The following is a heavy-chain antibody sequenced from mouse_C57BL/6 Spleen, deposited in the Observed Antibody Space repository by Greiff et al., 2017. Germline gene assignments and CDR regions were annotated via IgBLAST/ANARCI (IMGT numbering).Heavy chain of an antibody. Sequence: QVQLQQPGAELVMPGASVKLSCKASGYTFTSYWMHWVKQRPGQGLEWIGEIDPSDSYTNYNQNFKGKSTLTVDKSSSTAYMQLSSLTSEDSAVYYCARRRSNSYYAMDYWGQGTSVTVSS. CDR2: IDPSDSYT. V-gene: IGHV1-69*01. D-gene: IGHD2-5*01. CDR3: ARRRSNSYYAMDY. CDR1: GYTFTSYW. J-gene: IGHJ4*01.